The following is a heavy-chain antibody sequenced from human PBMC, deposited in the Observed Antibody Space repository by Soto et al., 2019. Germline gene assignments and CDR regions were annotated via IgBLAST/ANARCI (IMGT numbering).Heavy chain of an antibody. CDR1: GYSFSYYG. J-gene: IGHJ4*02. D-gene: IGHD3-22*01. CDR3: ARDRLRGYDNSGFYS. V-gene: IGHV1-18*01. CDR2: INPYNGNR. Sequence: QVQLVQSEAELRKPGASVKVSCKASGYSFSYYGISWVRQAPGQGLEWMGWINPYNGNRNYAQKFEDSVTMTTATSNNTIYMELRSLKSDDTAIYYCARDRLRGYDNSGFYSWGQGTLVTVSS.